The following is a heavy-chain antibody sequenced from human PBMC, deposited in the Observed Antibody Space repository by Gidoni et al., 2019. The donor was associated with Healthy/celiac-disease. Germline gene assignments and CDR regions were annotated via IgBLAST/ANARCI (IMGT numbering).Heavy chain of an antibody. J-gene: IGHJ6*02. CDR1: GFTFTSSA. V-gene: IGHV1-58*01. D-gene: IGHD1-20*01. CDR3: AADGITGTPTNGMDV. Sequence: QMQLVQSGPEVKKPGTSVKVSCKASGFTFTSSAVQWVRQARGQRLEWIGWIVVGSGNTNYAQKFQERVTITRDMSTSTAYMELSSLRSEDTAVYYCAADGITGTPTNGMDVWGQGTTVTVSS. CDR2: IVVGSGNT.